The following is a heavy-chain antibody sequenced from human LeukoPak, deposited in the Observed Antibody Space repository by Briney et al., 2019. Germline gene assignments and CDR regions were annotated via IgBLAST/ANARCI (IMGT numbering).Heavy chain of an antibody. V-gene: IGHV1-24*01. CDR3: VTGIYDAISGYFPVRFDY. Sequence: ASVKVSCKVSGYTVTDLSMHWVRRTPGKGLEWMGGFDPEDGETINAQKFQGSLTMTADMSTDTAYMVLSSLRSEDTAVFYSVTGIYDAISGYFPVRFDYWGQGTLVTVSS. D-gene: IGHD3-22*01. J-gene: IGHJ4*02. CDR1: GYTVTDLS. CDR2: FDPEDGET.